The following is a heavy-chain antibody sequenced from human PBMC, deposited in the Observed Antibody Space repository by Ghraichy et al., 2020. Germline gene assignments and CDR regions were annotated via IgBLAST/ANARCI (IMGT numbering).Heavy chain of an antibody. Sequence: ASVKVSCKASGYTFTSYDINWVRKATGQGLEWMGWMNPNSGNTGYAQKFQGRVTMTRNTSISTAYMELSSLRSEDTAVYYCARSPARKFVVVVAASHYGMDVWGQGTTVTVSS. CDR1: GYTFTSYD. CDR3: ARSPARKFVVVVAASHYGMDV. V-gene: IGHV1-8*01. D-gene: IGHD2-15*01. J-gene: IGHJ6*02. CDR2: MNPNSGNT.